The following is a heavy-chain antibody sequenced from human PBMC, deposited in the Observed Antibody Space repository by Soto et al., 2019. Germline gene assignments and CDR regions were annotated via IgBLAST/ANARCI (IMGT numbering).Heavy chain of an antibody. Sequence: PGGSLRLSCAASGFTFSDYYMSWIRQAPGKGLEWVSYISSSGSAIYYTDSVKGRFTISRDNAKNSLYLQMNSLRAEDTAVYYCARDRYGDKAFDYWGQRTLVTVSS. CDR1: GFTFSDYY. CDR3: ARDRYGDKAFDY. J-gene: IGHJ4*02. V-gene: IGHV3-11*01. CDR2: ISSSGSAI. D-gene: IGHD4-17*01.